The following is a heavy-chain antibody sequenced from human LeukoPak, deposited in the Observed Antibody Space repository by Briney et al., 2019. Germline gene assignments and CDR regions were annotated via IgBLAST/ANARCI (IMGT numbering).Heavy chain of an antibody. J-gene: IGHJ6*02. Sequence: SETLSLTCTVSGASITTYYWSWIRQPPGKRLEWIGYISNSGSTDYVPSLKSRVTISADKSKNQFSLKLYSVTAADTAVYYCGTADRDNRDRYGMDVWGRGTTVTVSS. CDR2: ISNSGST. D-gene: IGHD1-14*01. V-gene: IGHV4-59*08. CDR3: GTADRDNRDRYGMDV. CDR1: GASITTYY.